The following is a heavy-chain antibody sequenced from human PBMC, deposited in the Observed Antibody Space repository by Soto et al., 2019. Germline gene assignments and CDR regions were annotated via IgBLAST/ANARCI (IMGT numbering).Heavy chain of an antibody. Sequence: GASVRVSCKASGYTFTSYGISWVRQAPGQGLEWMGWISAYNGNTNYAQKLQGRVTMTTDTSTSTAYMELRSLRSDDTAVYYCARDRATGNRSPYYCYYYMDVWGKGTTVTVSS. J-gene: IGHJ6*03. CDR3: ARDRATGNRSPYYCYYYMDV. CDR2: ISAYNGNT. V-gene: IGHV1-18*01. D-gene: IGHD3-10*01. CDR1: GYTFTSYG.